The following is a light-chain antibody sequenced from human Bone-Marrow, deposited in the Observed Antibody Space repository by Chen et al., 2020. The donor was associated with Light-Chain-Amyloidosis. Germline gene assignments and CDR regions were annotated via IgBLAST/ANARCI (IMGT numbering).Light chain of an antibody. CDR2: DDS. V-gene: IGLV3-21*02. J-gene: IGLJ3*02. CDR1: NIGSTS. CDR3: EVWDRSSDRPV. Sequence: SYVLTQPSSVSVAPGQTATIACGGNNIGSTSVHWYQQTPGQAPLLVVYDDSDRPSGIPERLAGAKCGNTATLKISRVEAGDEADYYGEVWDRSSDRPVFGGGTKLTVL.